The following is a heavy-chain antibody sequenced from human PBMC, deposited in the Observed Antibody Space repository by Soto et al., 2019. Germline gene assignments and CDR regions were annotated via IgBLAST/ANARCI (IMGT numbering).Heavy chain of an antibody. CDR1: GGSISSYY. J-gene: IGHJ6*04. Sequence: QVQLQESCPGLVKPSETLSLSCTVSGGSISSYYWSWIRQPPGKGMEWIGYVHHSWGSTYNPSLQSRVAISLDTSKSQFSLKLSSVTATDTHVYYCARQGFGALLGLVDVWGKGTMVTVSS. D-gene: IGHD3-10*01. V-gene: IGHV4-59*08. CDR2: VHHSWGS. CDR3: ARQGFGALLGLVDV.